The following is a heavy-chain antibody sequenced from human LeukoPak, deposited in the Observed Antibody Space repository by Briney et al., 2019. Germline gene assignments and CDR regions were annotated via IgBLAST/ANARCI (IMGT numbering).Heavy chain of an antibody. CDR1: RFTFSSYA. J-gene: IGHJ4*02. V-gene: IGHV3-23*01. Sequence: GGSLRLSCAASRFTFSSYAMSWVRQAPGKGLEWVSAISGGGGSTYYADSVKGRFTISRDNSKNTLYLQMNSLRAEDTAVYYCAKVFTGSYLYYFDYWGQGTLVTVSS. CDR2: ISGGGGST. CDR3: AKVFTGSYLYYFDY. D-gene: IGHD1-26*01.